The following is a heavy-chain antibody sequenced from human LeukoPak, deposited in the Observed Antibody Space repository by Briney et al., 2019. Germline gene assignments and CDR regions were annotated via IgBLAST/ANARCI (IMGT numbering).Heavy chain of an antibody. CDR2: VYYSGST. V-gene: IGHV4-59*01. J-gene: IGHJ4*02. CDR1: GGSISSYY. CDR3: ARGTYGSSWQLEHFDY. Sequence: SETLSLTCTVSGGSISSYYWSWVRPPPGKGLGWVGYVYYSGSTNYNPSLKSRVTISVDTSKNQFSLKLSSLTAADTAVYYCARGTYGSSWQLEHFDYWGQGTLVTVSS. D-gene: IGHD6-13*01.